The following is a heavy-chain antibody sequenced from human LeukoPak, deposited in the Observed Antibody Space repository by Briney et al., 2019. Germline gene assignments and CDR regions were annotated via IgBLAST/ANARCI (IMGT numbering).Heavy chain of an antibody. V-gene: IGHV3-11*06. CDR3: ARDYRTGSYIDF. CDR2: ISGDSSNI. J-gene: IGHJ4*02. D-gene: IGHD3-10*01. CDR1: SGYY. Sequence: SGYYWGWIRQPPGKGLEWLSYISGDSSNIHYADSVKGRFAISRDNAKNSLYLQMNSLRDDDTAVYYCARDYRTGSYIDFWGQGTLVTVSS.